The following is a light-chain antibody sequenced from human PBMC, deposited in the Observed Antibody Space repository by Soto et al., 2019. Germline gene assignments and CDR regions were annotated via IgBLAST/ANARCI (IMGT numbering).Light chain of an antibody. CDR1: SGDVGAYNS. CDR2: GVS. Sequence: QSALTQPRSGSGSPGQSVTSSCTGTSGDVGAYNSVSWYQQHPGKAPQLMIYGVSRRPSGVPDRFSGSKSGNTASLTISGLQAYDEGDYYCSSYAGYYNLLFGGGTKLTVL. J-gene: IGLJ2*01. CDR3: SSYAGYYNLL. V-gene: IGLV2-11*01.